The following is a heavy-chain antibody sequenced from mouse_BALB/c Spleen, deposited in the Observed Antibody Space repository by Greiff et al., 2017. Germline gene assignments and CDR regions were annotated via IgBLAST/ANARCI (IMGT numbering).Heavy chain of an antibody. CDR2: ISSGGSYT. CDR3: AREGTTAKSPFAY. D-gene: IGHD1-2*01. Sequence: DVMLVESGGGLVQPGGSRKLSCAASGFTFSSYAMSWVRQSPEKRLEWVAEISSGGSYTYYPDTVTGRFTISRDNAKNTLYLEMSSLRSEDTAMYYCAREGTTAKSPFAYWGQGTLVTVSA. J-gene: IGHJ3*01. CDR1: GFTFSSYA. V-gene: IGHV5-9-4*01.